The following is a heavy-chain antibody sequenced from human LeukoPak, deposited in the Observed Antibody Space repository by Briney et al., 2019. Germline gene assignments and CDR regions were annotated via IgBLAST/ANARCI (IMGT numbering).Heavy chain of an antibody. V-gene: IGHV3-7*01. CDR2: IKYDGTHK. CDR1: GISFSSYW. D-gene: IGHD3-22*01. J-gene: IGHJ4*02. CDR3: ASSHDSSGND. Sequence: GGSLRLSCVASGISFSSYWMAWVRQAPGKGLEWVANIKYDGTHKFYAGSVKGRFTISRDSAKNSLFLEMSSLTADDTAVYFCASSHDSSGNDWGQGTLVTVSS.